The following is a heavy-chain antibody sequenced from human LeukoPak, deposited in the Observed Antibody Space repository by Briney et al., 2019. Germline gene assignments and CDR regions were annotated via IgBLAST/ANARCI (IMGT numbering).Heavy chain of an antibody. CDR3: ARVEVPRDINDWYFDL. Sequence: SETLSFTCTVSGYSIADGFFWAWIRQPPGGGLEWIGSLYHSGTTYYNTSLKSRISTSVDTSKNQFSLKLRLVTAADTAVYYCARVEVPRDINDWYFDLWGRGTLVTVSS. CDR1: GYSIADGFF. D-gene: IGHD2-15*01. V-gene: IGHV4-38-2*02. CDR2: LYHSGTT. J-gene: IGHJ2*01.